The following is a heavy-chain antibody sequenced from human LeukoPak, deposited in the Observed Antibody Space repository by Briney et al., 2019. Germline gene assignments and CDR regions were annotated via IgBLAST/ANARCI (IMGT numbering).Heavy chain of an antibody. CDR1: GFTFSSYS. J-gene: IGHJ6*03. Sequence: GGSLRLSCAASGFTFSSYSMNWVRQAPGKGLEWVSSISSSSSYIYYADSVKGRFTISRDNAKNSLYLQMNSLRAEDTAVYYCARFPLYYYYYYMDVWGKGTTVTVSS. CDR3: ARFPLYYYYYYMDV. CDR2: ISSSSSYI. V-gene: IGHV3-21*01.